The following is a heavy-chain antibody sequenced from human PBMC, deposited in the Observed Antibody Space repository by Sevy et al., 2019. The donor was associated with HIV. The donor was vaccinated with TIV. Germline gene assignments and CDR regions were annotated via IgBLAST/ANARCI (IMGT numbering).Heavy chain of an antibody. D-gene: IGHD3-9*01. J-gene: IGHJ4*02. V-gene: IGHV3-30*18. CDR1: GFTFRSYG. CDR2: ISFDGRNT. Sequence: GGSLRLSCAGSGFTFRSYGIHWVRQSPGKGLEWVAFISFDGRNTYSADSVKRRFTVSRDNSNNAVYLQMTNLRTEDTAMYYCAKDILGDNSPWFFFDYWGQGTQVTVSS. CDR3: AKDILGDNSPWFFFDY.